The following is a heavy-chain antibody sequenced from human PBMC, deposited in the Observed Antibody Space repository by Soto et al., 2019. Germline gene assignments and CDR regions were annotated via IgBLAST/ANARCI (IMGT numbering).Heavy chain of an antibody. CDR2: ISSSSSYI. Sequence: GGSLRLSCAASGFTFSSYSMNWVRQAPGKGLEWVSSISSSSSYIYYADSVKGRFTISRDNAKNSLYLQMNSLRAEDTAVYYCARGPIERIMVPDYYGMDVWGQGTTVTVSS. CDR3: ARGPIERIMVPDYYGMDV. J-gene: IGHJ6*02. D-gene: IGHD3-10*01. CDR1: GFTFSSYS. V-gene: IGHV3-21*01.